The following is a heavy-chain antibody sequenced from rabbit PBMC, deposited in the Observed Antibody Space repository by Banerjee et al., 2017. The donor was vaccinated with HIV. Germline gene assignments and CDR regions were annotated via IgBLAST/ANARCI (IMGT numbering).Heavy chain of an antibody. Sequence: QSLEESGGDLVKPGASLTLTCTASGFSFSSSYWICWVRQAPGKGLEWIACIGVAYDTTYYANWAKGRFTISKTSSTTVTLQMTSLTASDTATYFCARDLYSSNGYPYYFNLWGQGTLVTVS. D-gene: IGHD1-1*01. CDR3: ARDLYSSNGYPYYFNL. V-gene: IGHV1S40*01. CDR1: GFSFSSSYW. J-gene: IGHJ4*01. CDR2: IGVAYDTT.